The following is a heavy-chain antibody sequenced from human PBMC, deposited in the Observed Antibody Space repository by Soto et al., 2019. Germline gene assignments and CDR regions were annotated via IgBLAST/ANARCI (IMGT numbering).Heavy chain of an antibody. J-gene: IGHJ4*02. CDR2: ISSSSSTI. V-gene: IGHV3-48*01. CDR1: GFTFSSYS. Sequence: EVQLVESGGGLVQPGGSLRLSCAASGFTFSSYSMNWVRQAPGKGLEWVSYISSSSSTIYYADSVKGRFTISRDNAKNSLYLQMSSLRAEDTAVYYCARDLNYGLVDYWGQGHPVTVSS. CDR3: ARDLNYGLVDY. D-gene: IGHD4-17*01.